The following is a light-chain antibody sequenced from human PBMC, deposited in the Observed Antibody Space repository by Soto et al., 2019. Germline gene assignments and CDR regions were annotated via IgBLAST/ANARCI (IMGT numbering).Light chain of an antibody. CDR1: QTISSGF. CDR3: QQYGSSIT. CDR2: GTS. V-gene: IGKV3-20*01. Sequence: EIVLTQSPGILYLSPGDRATLSCRASQTISSGFLAWYQQKVGQAPRLLIYGTSSRATGIPDRFSGSGSGTDFTLTISRLEPEDFAVFYCQQYGSSITFGQGTRLEIK. J-gene: IGKJ5*01.